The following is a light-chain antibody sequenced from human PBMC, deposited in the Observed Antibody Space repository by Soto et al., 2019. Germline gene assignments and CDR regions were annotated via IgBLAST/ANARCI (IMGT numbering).Light chain of an antibody. CDR2: DNN. J-gene: IGLJ1*01. Sequence: QSVLTQPPSVSAAPGQTVTISCSGSSSNIGNNYVSWYQQLPGTAPKRLIYDNNKRPSGIPDRFSGSKSGTSATLGITGLRTGDEADYYCGTWDSSLSAYVFGTGTKLTVL. CDR3: GTWDSSLSAYV. CDR1: SSNIGNNY. V-gene: IGLV1-51*01.